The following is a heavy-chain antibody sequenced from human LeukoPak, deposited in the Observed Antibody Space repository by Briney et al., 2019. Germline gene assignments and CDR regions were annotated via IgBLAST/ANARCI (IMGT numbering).Heavy chain of an antibody. J-gene: IGHJ4*02. CDR2: INPRGGST. CDR3: ARDKGSSTSLAPLTHFFDY. Sequence: GAPVKVSCKASGYTFTSYYMHWVRQAPGQGLEWMGIINPRGGSTSYAQKFQGRVTMTRDTSTSTVYMELSSLRSEDTAVYYCARDKGSSTSLAPLTHFFDYWGQGTLVTVSS. CDR1: GYTFTSYY. V-gene: IGHV1-46*01. D-gene: IGHD2-2*01.